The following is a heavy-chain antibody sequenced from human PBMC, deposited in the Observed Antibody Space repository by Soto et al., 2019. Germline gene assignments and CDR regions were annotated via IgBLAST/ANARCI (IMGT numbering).Heavy chain of an antibody. CDR1: GFTFTRSG. V-gene: IGHV1-58*02. Sequence: GASVKVSCKASGFTFTRSGMQWVRQARGQRLEWIGWIVVGSGNTGYAQKFQGRVTMTRNTSISTAYMELSSLRSEDTAVYYCAREGVRGMDVWGQGTTVTVSS. J-gene: IGHJ6*02. D-gene: IGHD3-16*01. CDR3: AREGVRGMDV. CDR2: IVVGSGNT.